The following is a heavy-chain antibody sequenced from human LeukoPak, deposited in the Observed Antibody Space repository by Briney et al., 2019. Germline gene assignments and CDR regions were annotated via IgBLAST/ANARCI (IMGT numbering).Heavy chain of an antibody. CDR2: IYSGGST. J-gene: IGHJ4*02. D-gene: IGHD1-26*01. CDR3: ARDPGYSGSYLFSVFDY. CDR1: GFTVSSNY. V-gene: IGHV3-66*02. Sequence: GGSLRLSCAASGFTVSSNYMSWVRQAPGKGLEWVSVIYSGGSTYYADSVKGRFTISRDNSKNTLYLQMNSLRAEDTAVYYCARDPGYSGSYLFSVFDYWGQGTLVTVSS.